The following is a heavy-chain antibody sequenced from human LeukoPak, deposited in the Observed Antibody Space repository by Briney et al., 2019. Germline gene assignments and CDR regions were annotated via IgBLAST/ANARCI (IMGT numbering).Heavy chain of an antibody. CDR2: IRGSVTST. CDR3: ARDPNGDYIGAFDFQR. D-gene: IGHD4-17*01. Sequence: GGSLRLSCVGSGFTFSNYAMMWVRQTQGKRLEWVSAIRGSVTSTFYADSVKGRFTIFRDNFKNTVYLQMNNLRADDSAVYYCARDPNGDYIGAFDFQRWGLGTQVTVSS. V-gene: IGHV3-23*01. J-gene: IGHJ1*01. CDR1: GFTFSNYA.